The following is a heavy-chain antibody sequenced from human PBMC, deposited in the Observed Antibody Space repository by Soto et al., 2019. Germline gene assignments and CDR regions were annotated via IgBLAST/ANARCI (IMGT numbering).Heavy chain of an antibody. CDR3: ARDTVDYDFWSGHNYGMDV. Sequence: GASVKVSCKASGYTFTSYYMHWVRQAPGQGLEWMGIINPSGGSTSYAQKFQGRVTMTRDTSTSTVYMELSSLRSEDTAVYYCARDTVDYDFWSGHNYGMDVWGQGTTVTVSS. V-gene: IGHV1-46*01. J-gene: IGHJ6*02. CDR2: INPSGGST. D-gene: IGHD3-3*01. CDR1: GYTFTSYY.